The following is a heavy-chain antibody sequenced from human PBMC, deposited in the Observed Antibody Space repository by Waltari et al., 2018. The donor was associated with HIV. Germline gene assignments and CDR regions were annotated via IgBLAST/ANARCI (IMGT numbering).Heavy chain of an antibody. CDR3: AGDRGGGNYGDYEPLFDY. CDR2: ITNDGSNK. J-gene: IGHJ4*02. V-gene: IGHV3-30-3*01. D-gene: IGHD4-17*01. CDR1: GFTFSSYA. Sequence: QVQLVESGGGVVQPGRSLRLSCAASGFTFSSYAMHWVRQAPGKGLEWGAVITNDGSNKYYRDPGKGRFTISRENSKNPLYLQMNSLRGEDTAVYYCAGDRGGGNYGDYEPLFDYWGQGTLVTVSS.